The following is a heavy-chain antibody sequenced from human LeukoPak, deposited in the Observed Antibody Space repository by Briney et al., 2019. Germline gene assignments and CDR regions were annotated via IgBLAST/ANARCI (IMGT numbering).Heavy chain of an antibody. CDR2: IYYSGST. CDR1: GGSISSYY. V-gene: IGHV4-59*01. Sequence: SETLSLTCTVSGGSISSYYWSWIRQPPGKGLEWIEYIYYSGSTNYNPSLKSRVTISVDTSKNQFSLKLSSVTAADTAVYYCARGHCSSTSCYPSNAFDIWGQGTMVTVSS. J-gene: IGHJ3*02. CDR3: ARGHCSSTSCYPSNAFDI. D-gene: IGHD2-2*01.